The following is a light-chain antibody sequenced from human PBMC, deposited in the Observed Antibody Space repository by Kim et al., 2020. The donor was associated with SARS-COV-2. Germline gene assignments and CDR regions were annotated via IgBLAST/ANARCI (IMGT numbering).Light chain of an antibody. J-gene: IGLJ2*01. CDR2: DNS. V-gene: IGLV1-44*01. Sequence: ELTQPPSASGTPGQKVAISCSGSSTNIGINVVNWYQQLPGTAPKLLMFDNSQRPSGVPDRFSGSKSGTSASLAISGLQSEDEADYYCTTWDDSLHGVVFGGGTQLTVL. CDR1: STNIGINV. CDR3: TTWDDSLHGVV.